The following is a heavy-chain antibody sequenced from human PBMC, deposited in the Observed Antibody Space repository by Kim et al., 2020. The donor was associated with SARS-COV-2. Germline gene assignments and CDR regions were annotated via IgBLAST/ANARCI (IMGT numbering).Heavy chain of an antibody. J-gene: IGHJ4*02. V-gene: IGHV6-1*01. CDR3: ARGAIAVAGPRLPDY. D-gene: IGHD6-19*01. CDR1: GDSVSSNTAA. Sequence: SETLSLTCAISGDSVSSNTAAWNWIRQSPSRGLEWLGRTYYRSRWYYDYAVSVKSRATISPDTSRNQFSLQLNSVTPDDTAIYYCARGAIAVAGPRLPDYGGQGTLVTVSS. CDR2: TYYRSRWYY.